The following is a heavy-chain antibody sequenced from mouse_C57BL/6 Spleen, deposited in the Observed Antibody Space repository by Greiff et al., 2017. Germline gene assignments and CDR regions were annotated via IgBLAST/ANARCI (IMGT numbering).Heavy chain of an antibody. V-gene: IGHV5-16*01. CDR1: GFTFSDYY. CDR3: ARGDYGNYVGAMDY. J-gene: IGHJ4*01. CDR2: INYDGSST. D-gene: IGHD2-1*01. Sequence: EVKVVESEGGLVQPGSSMKLSCTASGFTFSDYYMAWVRQVPEKGLEWVANINYDGSSTYYLDSLKSRFIISRDNAKNILYLQMSSLKSEDTATYYCARGDYGNYVGAMDYWGQGTSVTVSS.